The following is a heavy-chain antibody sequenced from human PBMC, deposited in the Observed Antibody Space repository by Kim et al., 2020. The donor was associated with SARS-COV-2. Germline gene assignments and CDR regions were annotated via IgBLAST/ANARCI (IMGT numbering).Heavy chain of an antibody. Sequence: WNNDYALSVKSRITINPDTSKNQFSLQLDSVSPEDTAVYYCARGRVSALDYWGQGTLVTVSS. CDR3: ARGRVSALDY. V-gene: IGHV6-1*01. D-gene: IGHD2-21*01. J-gene: IGHJ4*02. CDR2: WNN.